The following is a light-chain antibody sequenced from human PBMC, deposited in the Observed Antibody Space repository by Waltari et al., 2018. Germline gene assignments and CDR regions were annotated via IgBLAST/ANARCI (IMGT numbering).Light chain of an antibody. CDR3: QKYDSAPLT. CDR1: QGIRNY. Sequence: DIQLTQSPSSLSASIGDRVSITCRASQGIRNYLAWYQQKPGKVPKVLIYAASSLQSGDPSRFVGSGSGTEFTLTINSLQPEDVATYYCQKYDSAPLTFGPGTKVDIK. CDR2: AAS. J-gene: IGKJ3*01. V-gene: IGKV1-27*01.